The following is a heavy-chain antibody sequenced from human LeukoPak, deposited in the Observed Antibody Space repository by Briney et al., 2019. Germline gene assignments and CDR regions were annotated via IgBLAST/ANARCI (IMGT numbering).Heavy chain of an antibody. CDR1: GGSINSGDYS. Sequence: SETLSLTCVISGGSINSGDYSWSWIRQPLGKGLEWIGYIYHSGSTYYNPSLKSRVTISVDRSKNQISLNLSSVTAADTAVYYCASMSIRGYSSSRTVGAFDIWGQGTMVTVSS. D-gene: IGHD6-13*01. CDR2: IYHSGST. J-gene: IGHJ3*02. V-gene: IGHV4-30-2*01. CDR3: ASMSIRGYSSSRTVGAFDI.